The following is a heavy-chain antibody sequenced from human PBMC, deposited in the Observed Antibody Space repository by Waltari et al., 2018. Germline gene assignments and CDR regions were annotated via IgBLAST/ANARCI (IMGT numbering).Heavy chain of an antibody. J-gene: IGHJ4*02. CDR3: VKGNEIDY. V-gene: IGHV3-30*02. CDR1: GFNFTLFG. D-gene: IGHD1-1*01. CDR2: RSYDGSNE. Sequence: QVHLVESGGGVVQPGGSLRLSCAAPGFNFTLFGMHWVRQAPGKGLELVSFRSYDGSNENYADSVKGRFTMSRDNSKKMLYVQMNNLRAEDSAVYYCVKGNEIDYWGQGTLVTVSS.